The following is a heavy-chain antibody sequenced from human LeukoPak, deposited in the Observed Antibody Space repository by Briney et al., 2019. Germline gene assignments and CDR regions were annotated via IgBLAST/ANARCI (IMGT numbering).Heavy chain of an antibody. V-gene: IGHV4-30-2*01. CDR1: GGSISSGGYS. CDR2: IYHSGST. Sequence: SETLSLTCAVSGGSISSGGYSWSWIRQPPGKGLEWIGYIYHSGSTYYNPSLKSRVAISVDRSKNQCSLKLSSVTAADTAVYYCARSSPYGSGSYYHYYFDYWGQGTLVTVSS. D-gene: IGHD3-10*01. J-gene: IGHJ4*02. CDR3: ARSSPYGSGSYYHYYFDY.